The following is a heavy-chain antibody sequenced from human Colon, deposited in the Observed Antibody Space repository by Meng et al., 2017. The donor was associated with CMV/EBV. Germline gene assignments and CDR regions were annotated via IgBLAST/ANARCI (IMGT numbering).Heavy chain of an antibody. D-gene: IGHD5-18*01. CDR2: LTTDGRST. CDR3: GYSYGYPYSSMDV. J-gene: IGHJ6*02. CDR1: GFTFSNYW. Sequence: GESLKISCVGSGFTFSNYWMHWVRQAPGKGPVWVSRLTTDGRSTSYADSVKGRFTISRDNGKNMLYLQMNSLRVEDTAVYYCGYSYGYPYSSMDVWGQGTTVTVSS. V-gene: IGHV3-74*01.